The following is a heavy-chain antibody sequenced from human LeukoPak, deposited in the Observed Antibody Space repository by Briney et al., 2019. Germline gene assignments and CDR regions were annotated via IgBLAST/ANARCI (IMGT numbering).Heavy chain of an antibody. CDR2: MKPNSGNT. CDR1: GYTFTNYD. D-gene: IGHD3-9*01. CDR3: ARGAGYDILTGYGVPDAFDI. Sequence: EASVKVSCKASGYTFTNYDINWVRQASGQGLEWMGYMKPNSGNTGCAQKFQGRITMTRDTSTSTLYMELSSLRSEDTAVYYCARGAGYDILTGYGVPDAFDIWGQGTMVTVSS. V-gene: IGHV1-8*01. J-gene: IGHJ3*02.